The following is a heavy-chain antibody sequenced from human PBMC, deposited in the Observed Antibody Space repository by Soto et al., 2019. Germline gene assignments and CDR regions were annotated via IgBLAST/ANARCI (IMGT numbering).Heavy chain of an antibody. D-gene: IGHD6-13*01. CDR3: AYRQESRGSWDSGWFDP. CDR1: GFSLSTSGVG. Sequence: HITLKESGPTLVEPTQTLTLTCAFSGFSLSTSGVGVRWIRQPPGKALEWLAFIYWDDDKRYSPSLKTRLTIIKDTSINQVVLIMTTMDPVDTATYYCAYRQESRGSWDSGWFDPWGQGTLVTVSS. CDR2: IYWDDDK. V-gene: IGHV2-5*02. J-gene: IGHJ5*02.